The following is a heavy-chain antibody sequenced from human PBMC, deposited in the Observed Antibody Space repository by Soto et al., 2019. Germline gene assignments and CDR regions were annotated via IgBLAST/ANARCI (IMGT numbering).Heavy chain of an antibody. CDR2: IIPIFGTP. CDR3: ARDSRLWGSPGWKRENLFDI. J-gene: IGHJ3*02. D-gene: IGHD3-16*01. CDR1: GGNFNTYP. V-gene: IGHV1-69*18. Sequence: QVQLEQSGAEVKRPGSSVKVSCKTSGGNFNTYPISWVRQAPGHRLEWMGKIIPIFGTPDYAQKFQGRVTLNADEATTTVYMELRSLKSDASAVYYCARDSRLWGSPGWKRENLFDIWGQGTMVTVSS.